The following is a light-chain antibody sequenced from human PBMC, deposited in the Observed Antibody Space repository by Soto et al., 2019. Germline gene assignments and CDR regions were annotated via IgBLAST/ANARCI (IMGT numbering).Light chain of an antibody. V-gene: IGLV2-14*01. CDR1: SSDVGGYNC. CDR2: EVS. Sequence: QSALAQPASVSGSPGQSITISCTGTSSDVGGYNCVSWHQQHPGKAPKLMIYEVSDQPSGVSNRFSGSKSGNTASLTISGLQAEDEADYFCSSYTSSSHFVFGTGTKVTVL. CDR3: SSYTSSSHFV. J-gene: IGLJ1*01.